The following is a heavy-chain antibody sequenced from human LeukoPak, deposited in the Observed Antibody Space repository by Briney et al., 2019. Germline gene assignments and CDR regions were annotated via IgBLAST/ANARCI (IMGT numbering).Heavy chain of an antibody. J-gene: IGHJ4*02. CDR3: ATGITGTTLVY. CDR2: ISSSSSCI. Sequence: GGSLRLSCAASGFTFSTYTMNWVRQAPGKGLEWVSSISSSSSCIYYADSVKGRFTISRDNAKNSLYLQMNSLRAEDTAVYYCATGITGTTLVYWGQGTLVTVSS. D-gene: IGHD1-7*01. CDR1: GFTFSTYT. V-gene: IGHV3-21*01.